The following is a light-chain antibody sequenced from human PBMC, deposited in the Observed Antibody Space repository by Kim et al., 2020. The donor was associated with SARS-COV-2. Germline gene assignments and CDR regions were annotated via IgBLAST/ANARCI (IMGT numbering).Light chain of an antibody. CDR2: YDT. CDR3: QVWDSGRDQWV. CDR1: DIGTKS. V-gene: IGLV3-21*04. J-gene: IGLJ3*02. Sequence: SYELTQPPSVSEAPGKTATITCGGDDIGTKSVHWYQQKPGQASVLVIYYDTDRPSGIPERFSASNSGNTATLTVSRVEAGDEADYFCQVWDSGRDQWVFG.